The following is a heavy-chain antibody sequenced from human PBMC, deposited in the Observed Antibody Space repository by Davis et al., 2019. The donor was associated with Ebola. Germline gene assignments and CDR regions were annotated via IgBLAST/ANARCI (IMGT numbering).Heavy chain of an antibody. J-gene: IGHJ4*02. D-gene: IGHD3-9*01. CDR2: ISPYHGNT. V-gene: IGHV1-18*04. CDR3: ARGLRYFDWPLDY. Sequence: ASVKVSCKASGYTFTNYYMHWVRQAPGQGLEWMGWISPYHGNTNYAQKFQGRVTMTTDTSASMAYVELRGLRSDDTAVYYCARGLRYFDWPLDYWGQGTLVTVSS. CDR1: GYTFTNYY.